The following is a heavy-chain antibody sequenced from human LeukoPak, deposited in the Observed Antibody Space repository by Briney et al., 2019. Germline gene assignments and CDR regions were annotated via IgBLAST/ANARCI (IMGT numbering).Heavy chain of an antibody. Sequence: GGSLRLSCAASGFTVSSNYMSWVRQAPGKGLEWVSVIYSGGSTYYADSVKGRFTISRDNSKNTLYLQMNSLRAEDTAVYYCARDFDYGDYYGYWGQGTLVTVSS. V-gene: IGHV3-66*01. CDR1: GFTVSSNY. D-gene: IGHD4-17*01. J-gene: IGHJ4*02. CDR3: ARDFDYGDYYGY. CDR2: IYSGGST.